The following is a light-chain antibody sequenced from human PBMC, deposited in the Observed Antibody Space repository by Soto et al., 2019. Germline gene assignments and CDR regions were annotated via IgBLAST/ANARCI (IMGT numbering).Light chain of an antibody. V-gene: IGKV3-20*01. J-gene: IGKJ1*01. CDR1: QSVSSSY. CDR3: QQYGSSPWT. Sequence: EIVLTQSPGTLSLSPGERATLSCRASQSVSSSYLACYQQKPGQAPRLLIYGASSRATGIPARFSGSGSGTDFTLTISRLEPEDLAVYYCQQYGSSPWTFGQGTKVEIK. CDR2: GAS.